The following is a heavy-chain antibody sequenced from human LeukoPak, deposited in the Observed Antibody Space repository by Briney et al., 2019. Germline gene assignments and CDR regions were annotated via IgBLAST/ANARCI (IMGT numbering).Heavy chain of an antibody. V-gene: IGHV3-64*01. CDR3: ARNIAVAGTGGYYYYGMDV. J-gene: IGHJ6*02. Sequence: PGGSLRLSCAASGFTFSSYAMHWVRQAPGKGLEYVSAISSNGGSTYYANSVKGRFTISRDNSKNTLYLQMGSLRAEDMAVYYCARNIAVAGTGGYYYYGMDVWGQGTTVTVSS. CDR1: GFTFSSYA. CDR2: ISSNGGST. D-gene: IGHD6-19*01.